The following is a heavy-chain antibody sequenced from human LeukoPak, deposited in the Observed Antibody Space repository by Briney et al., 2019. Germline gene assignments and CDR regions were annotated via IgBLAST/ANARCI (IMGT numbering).Heavy chain of an antibody. V-gene: IGHV1-24*01. Sequence: ASVKVSCKVSGYTLTELSMHWVRQAPGKGLEWMGGFDPEDGETIYAQKFQGRVTMTEDTSTDTAYMKLSSLRSEDTAVYYCATDRPRNYGSGSYYSFDYWGQGTLVTVSS. CDR3: ATDRPRNYGSGSYYSFDY. CDR1: GYTLTELS. J-gene: IGHJ4*02. CDR2: FDPEDGET. D-gene: IGHD3-10*01.